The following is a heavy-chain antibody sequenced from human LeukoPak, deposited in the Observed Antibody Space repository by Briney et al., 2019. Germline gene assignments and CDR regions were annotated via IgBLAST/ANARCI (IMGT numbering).Heavy chain of an antibody. CDR3: ATYCTSTSCYITRYTDV. V-gene: IGHV3-48*03. J-gene: IGHJ6*02. CDR2: IGSSGSTK. D-gene: IGHD2-2*01. Sequence: GGSLRHSCAASGYTFSSYEMIWVRQAPGKGLEWLSYIGSSGSTKYYADSVKGRFTISRDNAENSLYMQMNSLRAEDTAVYYCATYCTSTSCYITRYTDVWGQGATVTVSS. CDR1: GYTFSSYE.